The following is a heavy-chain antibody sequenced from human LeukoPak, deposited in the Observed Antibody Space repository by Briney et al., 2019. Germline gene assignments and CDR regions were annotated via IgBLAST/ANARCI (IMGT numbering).Heavy chain of an antibody. J-gene: IGHJ3*01. CDR2: VYPGDSDT. Sequence: GESLKISCKGSGYTFTNYWIGWVLQMPGKGLEWMGIVYPGDSDTRNSPSFQGHVTISADKSITTAYLQWSSLKASDTAIYYCARHKSGFGEDAFDVWGQGTMVTASS. CDR1: GYTFTNYW. D-gene: IGHD3-10*01. V-gene: IGHV5-51*01. CDR3: ARHKSGFGEDAFDV.